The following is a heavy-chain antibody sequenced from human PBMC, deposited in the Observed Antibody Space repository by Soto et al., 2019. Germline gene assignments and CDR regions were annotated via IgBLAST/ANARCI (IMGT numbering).Heavy chain of an antibody. Sequence: QMQLVQSGPEVKKPGTSVKLSCKASGMTYSYTTVQWVRQTRGQRLEWIGWVVVANGNANYAQKFEERVTMTWDLSTRTAYMELSSLTSDDTAVHFCAADQWAWGQGTLVTVSS. V-gene: IGHV1-58*01. CDR2: VVVANGNA. CDR1: GMTYSYTT. D-gene: IGHD2-8*01. J-gene: IGHJ5*02. CDR3: AADQWA.